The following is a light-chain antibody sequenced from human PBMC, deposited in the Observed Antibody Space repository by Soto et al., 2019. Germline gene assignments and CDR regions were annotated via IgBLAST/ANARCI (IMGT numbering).Light chain of an antibody. CDR3: QQSYSTLSIT. Sequence: DIQMTQSPSSLSASVGDRVTITCRASESIGRHLNWYQQKPGKAPKLLIYAASSLQNGVPSRFRGGGSGTDFTPTISNLQPEDFATYFCQQSYSTLSITFGQGTRLEIK. V-gene: IGKV1-39*01. J-gene: IGKJ5*01. CDR1: ESIGRH. CDR2: AAS.